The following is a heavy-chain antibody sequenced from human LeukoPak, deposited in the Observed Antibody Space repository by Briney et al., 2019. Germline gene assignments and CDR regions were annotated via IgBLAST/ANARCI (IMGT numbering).Heavy chain of an antibody. CDR1: GFTFSRYS. J-gene: IGHJ6*03. CDR3: ARDCSSTSFNYYYYYYMDV. V-gene: IGHV3-48*04. Sequence: GGSLRLSCAASGFTFSRYSMNWVRQAPGKGLEWVSYISSSSSTIYYADSVKGRFTISRDNAKNSLYLQMNSLRAEDTAVYYCARDCSSTSFNYYYYYYMDVWGKGTTVTVSS. CDR2: ISSSSSTI. D-gene: IGHD2-2*01.